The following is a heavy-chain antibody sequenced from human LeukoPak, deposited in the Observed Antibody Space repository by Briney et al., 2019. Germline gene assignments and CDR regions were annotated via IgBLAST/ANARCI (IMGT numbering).Heavy chain of an antibody. CDR2: ISSSGSTI. D-gene: IGHD2-2*03. CDR3: ARVEIVVVPAAIENYYYMDV. J-gene: IGHJ6*03. Sequence: GGSLRLSCAASGFTFSDYYMSWIRQAPGKGLEWVSYISSSGSTIYYADSVKGRFTISRDNAKNSLYLQMNSLRAEDTAVYYCARVEIVVVPAAIENYYYMDVWGKGTTVTVSS. CDR1: GFTFSDYY. V-gene: IGHV3-11*04.